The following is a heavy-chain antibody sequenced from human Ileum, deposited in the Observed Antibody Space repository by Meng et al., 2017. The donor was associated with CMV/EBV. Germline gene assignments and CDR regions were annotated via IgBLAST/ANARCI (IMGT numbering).Heavy chain of an antibody. CDR1: GGSISSSSYY. V-gene: IGHV4-39*07. Sequence: SETLSLTCTVSGGSISSSSYYWSWIRQPPGKGLEWIGEITDSGSTNYNPSLKSRVTISVDTSKNQFSLNLNSVTAADTAVYYCARGLRLIVVVPAAIRMGYWFDPWGQGTQVTVSS. J-gene: IGHJ5*02. CDR2: ITDSGST. CDR3: ARGLRLIVVVPAAIRMGYWFDP. D-gene: IGHD2-2*02.